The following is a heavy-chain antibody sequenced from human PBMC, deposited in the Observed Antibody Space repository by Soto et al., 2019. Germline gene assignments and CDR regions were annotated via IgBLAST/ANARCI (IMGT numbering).Heavy chain of an antibody. CDR3: ARVFRWSSSSCGFDS. CDR2: ISAYNAHT. Sequence: QVQLVQSGAEVKKPGASVKVSCKASGYTFISYGITWVRQAPGQGLEWMGWISAYNAHTNYGQKFQDRVSLTTDTSTNTSYMEMRSLRSDDTAFYFCARVFRWSSSSCGFDSWGEGTLVTGSS. CDR1: GYTFISYG. D-gene: IGHD6-6*01. J-gene: IGHJ4*02. V-gene: IGHV1-18*01.